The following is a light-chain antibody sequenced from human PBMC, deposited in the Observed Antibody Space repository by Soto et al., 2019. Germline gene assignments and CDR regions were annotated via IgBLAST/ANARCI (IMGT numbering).Light chain of an antibody. CDR3: CSYAGSYTP. J-gene: IGLJ2*01. CDR2: DVS. V-gene: IGLV2-11*01. CDR1: SSDVGGYNY. Sequence: QLVLTQPRSVSGSPGQSVTISCTGTSSDVGGYNYVSWYQQHPGKAPKLMIYDVSKRPSGVPDRFSGSKSGNTASLTISGLQAEDEADYYCCSYAGSYTPFGGGTKLTVL.